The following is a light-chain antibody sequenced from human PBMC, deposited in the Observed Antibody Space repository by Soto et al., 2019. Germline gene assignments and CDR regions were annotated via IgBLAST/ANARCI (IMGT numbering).Light chain of an antibody. V-gene: IGKV1-39*01. Sequence: QMTQSPSSLSASVGDRVIITCRADHSIKNYLNWYQQKPGPVPKLLIYAASTLQSGVPSRFSGSGSGRVFTLTINSLQPEDFATYYCQQSYSTLGTFGRGTRVEI. CDR2: AAS. CDR3: QQSYSTLGT. J-gene: IGKJ1*01. CDR1: HSIKNY.